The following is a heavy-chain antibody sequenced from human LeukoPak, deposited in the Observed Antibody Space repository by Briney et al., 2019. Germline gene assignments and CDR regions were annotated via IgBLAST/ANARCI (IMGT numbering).Heavy chain of an antibody. J-gene: IGHJ4*02. CDR1: GFTFSTYA. CDR3: AKGGTTDDTVMLD. Sequence: GGSLRLSCAASGFTFSTYAMSWVRQAPGRGLEWVSTISGSGDSTYYADSVKGRFTISRDNSKNTLYLQMNSLRAEDTAVYYCAKGGTTDDTVMLDWGQGTLVTVSS. D-gene: IGHD3-16*01. CDR2: ISGSGDST. V-gene: IGHV3-23*01.